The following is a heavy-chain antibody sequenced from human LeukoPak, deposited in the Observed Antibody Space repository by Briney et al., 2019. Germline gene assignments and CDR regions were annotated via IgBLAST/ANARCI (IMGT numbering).Heavy chain of an antibody. J-gene: IGHJ4*02. Sequence: GASVKVSCKASGYTFTSYGISWVRQAPGQGLERMGWISAYNGNTNYAQKLQGRVTMTTDTSTSTAYMELRSLRSDDMAVYYCAREGRYYDSSGYSYYFDYWGQGTLVTVSS. CDR2: ISAYNGNT. D-gene: IGHD3-22*01. V-gene: IGHV1-18*03. CDR1: GYTFTSYG. CDR3: AREGRYYDSSGYSYYFDY.